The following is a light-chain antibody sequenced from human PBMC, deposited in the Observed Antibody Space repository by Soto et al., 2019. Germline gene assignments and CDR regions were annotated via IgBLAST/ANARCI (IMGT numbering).Light chain of an antibody. CDR1: QSVSTT. J-gene: IGKJ5*01. V-gene: IGKV3-11*01. CDR3: QQRSKWPPEVT. CDR2: DAS. Sequence: EIVMTQSPATLSVSPGQRASLSCRASQSVSTTVAWYHQKPGQAPRLLIYDASNRATGISARFSGSGSGTDFTLTISSLEPEDFAVYYCQQRSKWPPEVTFGQGTRLEIK.